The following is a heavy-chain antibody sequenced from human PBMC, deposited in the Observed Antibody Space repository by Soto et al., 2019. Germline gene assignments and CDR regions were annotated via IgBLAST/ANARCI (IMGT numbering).Heavy chain of an antibody. CDR2: INHSGST. D-gene: IGHD1-26*01. CDR1: GGSFSVYY. Sequence: SETLSLTCAVYGGSFSVYYWRWIREPPGKGLEWIGEINHSGSTNYNPSLKSRVTISVDTSKNQFSLKLSSVTAADTAVYYCARGSGVSGSPAPYYYYYYGMDVWGQGTTVTVSS. J-gene: IGHJ6*02. V-gene: IGHV4-34*01. CDR3: ARGSGVSGSPAPYYYYYYGMDV.